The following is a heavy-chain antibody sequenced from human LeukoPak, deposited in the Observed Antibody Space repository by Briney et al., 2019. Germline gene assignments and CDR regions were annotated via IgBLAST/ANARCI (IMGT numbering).Heavy chain of an antibody. V-gene: IGHV3-49*02. CDR2: IRSKAYGGTT. CDR3: TKDMVRGVIYDY. Sequence: PGGSLRLSCAASGFTFRNYRMNWVRQAPGKGLEWVGFIRSKAYGGTTEYAASVKGRFTISRDDSKSIAYLQMNSLKTEDTAVYYCTKDMVRGVIYDYWGQGTLVTVSS. J-gene: IGHJ4*02. CDR1: GFTFRNYR. D-gene: IGHD3-10*01.